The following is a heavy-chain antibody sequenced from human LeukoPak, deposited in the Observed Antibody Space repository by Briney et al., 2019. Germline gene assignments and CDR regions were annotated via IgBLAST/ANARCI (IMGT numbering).Heavy chain of an antibody. J-gene: IGHJ4*02. Sequence: GGSLSLSCAASGFIFSNAWMSWVRQAPGKGLEWVGRIKSKTDGGTTDYAAPVKGRFTISRDDSKNTLYLQMNSLKTEDTAMYYCTTGLTTGGSGFDYWGQGTLVTVSS. CDR1: GFIFSNAW. CDR2: IKSKTDGGTT. D-gene: IGHD1-1*01. CDR3: TTGLTTGGSGFDY. V-gene: IGHV3-15*01.